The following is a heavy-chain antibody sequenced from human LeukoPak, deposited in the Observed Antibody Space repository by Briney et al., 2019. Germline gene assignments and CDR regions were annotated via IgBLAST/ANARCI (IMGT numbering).Heavy chain of an antibody. V-gene: IGHV4-39*01. D-gene: IGHD4-23*01. CDR1: GGSISSSSYY. CDR2: IYYSGST. J-gene: IGHJ4*02. Sequence: SETLSLTCTVSGGSISSSSYYWGWIRQPPGKGLEWIGSIYYSGSTYYNPSLKSRVTISVDTSKNQFSLKLSSVTAADTAVYYCARQATVVTPGPDYWGQGTLVTVSS. CDR3: ARQATVVTPGPDY.